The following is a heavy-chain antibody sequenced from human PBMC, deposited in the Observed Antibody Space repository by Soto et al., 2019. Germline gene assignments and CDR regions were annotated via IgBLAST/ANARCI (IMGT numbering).Heavy chain of an antibody. CDR2: INAGNGNT. D-gene: IGHD5-12*01. Sequence: ASVKVSCKASGYTFTSYAMLWVRQAPGQRLEWMGWINAGNGNTKYSQKFQGRVTITRDTSAGTAYMELSSLRSEDTAVYYCARAQNLEMATPWGQGTLVTVSS. CDR3: ARAQNLEMATP. CDR1: GYTFTSYA. J-gene: IGHJ4*02. V-gene: IGHV1-3*01.